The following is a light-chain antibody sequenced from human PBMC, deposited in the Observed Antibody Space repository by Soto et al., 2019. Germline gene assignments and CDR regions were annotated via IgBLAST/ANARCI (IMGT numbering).Light chain of an antibody. CDR3: SSYTNTNTLV. Sequence: QSALIQPASVSGSPGQSITISCTGTTSDVGCYNHVSWFQRHPGKVPKLMIYDVNNRPSGVSNRFSGSKSVNTASLTISWLQAEDEADYDCSSYTNTNTLVVGGGTKLTVL. CDR2: DVN. CDR1: TSDVGCYNH. V-gene: IGLV2-14*03. J-gene: IGLJ2*01.